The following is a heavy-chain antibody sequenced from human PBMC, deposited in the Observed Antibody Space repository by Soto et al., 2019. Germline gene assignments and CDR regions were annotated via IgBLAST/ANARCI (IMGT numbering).Heavy chain of an antibody. CDR1: GFTFSSYS. CDR3: ARDASWSGYLYYYYYGMDV. CDR2: ISSSSSTI. J-gene: IGHJ6*02. Sequence: GGSLRLSCAASGFTFSSYSMNWVRQAPGKGLEWVSYISSSSSTIYYADSVKGRFTISRDNAKNSLYLQMNSLRDEDTAVYYYARDASWSGYLYYYYYGMDVWGQGTTVTVSS. V-gene: IGHV3-48*02. D-gene: IGHD3-3*01.